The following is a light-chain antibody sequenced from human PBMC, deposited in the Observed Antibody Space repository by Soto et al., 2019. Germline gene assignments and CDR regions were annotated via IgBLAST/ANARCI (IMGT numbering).Light chain of an antibody. CDR2: EVS. CDR3: SSYRRSIGVE. Sequence: QSVLTQPASVSGSPGQSITISCTGTSSDVGGYNYVSWYQQHPGKVPKLMIYEVSNRPSGVSNRFSGSKSGNTASLSISGLQAEDEADYYCSSYRRSIGVEFGGGTKVTVL. V-gene: IGLV2-14*01. J-gene: IGLJ2*01. CDR1: SSDVGGYNY.